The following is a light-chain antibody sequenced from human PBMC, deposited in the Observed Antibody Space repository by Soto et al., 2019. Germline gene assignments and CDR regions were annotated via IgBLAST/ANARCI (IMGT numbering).Light chain of an antibody. V-gene: IGKV1-5*03. Sequence: DGQITQSPSTLSASVVDRVTITCLASQSISSWLAWYQQKPGKAPKLLIYKASTLKSGVPSRFSGSGSGTDFALTITSLQAEDFATYYCQQLRMYPSTFGGGTKVDIK. CDR3: QQLRMYPST. J-gene: IGKJ4*01. CDR1: QSISSW. CDR2: KAS.